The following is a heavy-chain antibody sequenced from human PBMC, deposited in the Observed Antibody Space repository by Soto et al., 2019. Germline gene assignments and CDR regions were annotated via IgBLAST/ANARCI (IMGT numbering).Heavy chain of an antibody. CDR2: ISPMFGAA. Sequence: QVQLVQSGAEMKKPGSSVKVSCQSSGGTFNTYAMNWVRQAPGQGPEWMGDISPMFGAANYAPKFQGRVNITADESTGTSYMQFSSLTSEDTALYFCAREVQVHTPAFVYWGQGTLVTVSS. J-gene: IGHJ4*02. CDR1: GGTFNTYA. CDR3: AREVQVHTPAFVY. V-gene: IGHV1-69*19. D-gene: IGHD3-10*01.